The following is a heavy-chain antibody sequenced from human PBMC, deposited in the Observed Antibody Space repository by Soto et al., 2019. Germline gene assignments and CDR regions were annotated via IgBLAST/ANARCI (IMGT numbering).Heavy chain of an antibody. CDR3: ARDHVVETNYGFFDY. CDR2: LYHSGSS. CDR1: GGPVSNYY. J-gene: IGHJ4*02. D-gene: IGHD2-15*01. V-gene: IGHV4-59*02. Sequence: SETLSLTCTVSGGPVSNYYWSWIRQPPGKGLEWIGYLYHSGSSNYNPSLKRRVTISVDTSKNQVSLEVTSVIAADTAVYYCARDHVVETNYGFFDYWGQGILVTVSS.